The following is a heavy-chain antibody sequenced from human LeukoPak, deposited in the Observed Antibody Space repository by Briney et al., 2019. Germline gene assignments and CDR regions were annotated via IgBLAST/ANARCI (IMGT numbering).Heavy chain of an antibody. CDR2: ISYDGSNK. Sequence: GSLRLSCAASGFTFSSYAMHWVRQAPGKGLEWVAVISYDGSNKYYADSVKGRFTISRDNSKNTLYLQMNSLRAEDTAVYYCAREASVGANDYWGQGTLVTVSS. J-gene: IGHJ4*02. CDR3: AREASVGANDY. CDR1: GFTFSSYA. D-gene: IGHD1-26*01. V-gene: IGHV3-30*04.